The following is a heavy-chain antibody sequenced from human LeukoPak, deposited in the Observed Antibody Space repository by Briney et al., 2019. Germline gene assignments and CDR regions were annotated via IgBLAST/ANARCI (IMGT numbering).Heavy chain of an antibody. CDR1: GASISTHY. J-gene: IGHJ4*02. D-gene: IGHD1-14*01. CDR3: ATLNRGSVFGYFNF. V-gene: IGHV4-59*11. CDR2: LRDTEST. Sequence: SETLSLTCTVAGASISTHYGSWLRQPPGKELEWIAYLRDTESTKDNPSLKSRVALSADTSKNQFSLRLTSVTAADTAIYYCATLNRGSVFGYFNFWGQGLLVTVSS.